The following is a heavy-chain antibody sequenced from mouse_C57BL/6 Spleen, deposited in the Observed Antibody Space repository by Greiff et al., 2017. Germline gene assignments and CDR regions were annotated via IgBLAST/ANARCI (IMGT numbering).Heavy chain of an antibody. CDR3: ARGDPAWFAY. CDR2: ISYSGST. Sequence: EVKLVESGPGMVKPSQSLSLTCTVTGYSITSGYDWHWIRHFPGNKLEWMGYISYSGSTNYNPPLKSRISITHDTSKNHFFLKLNSVTTEDTATYYCARGDPAWFAYWGQGTLVTVSA. J-gene: IGHJ3*01. V-gene: IGHV3-1*01. CDR1: GYSITSGYD. D-gene: IGHD3-3*01.